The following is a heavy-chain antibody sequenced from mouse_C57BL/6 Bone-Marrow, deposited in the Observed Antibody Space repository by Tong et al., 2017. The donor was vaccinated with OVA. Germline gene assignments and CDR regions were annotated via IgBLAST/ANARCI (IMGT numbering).Heavy chain of an antibody. CDR1: GYTFTDYN. Sequence: EVQLQESGPELVKPGASVKIPCKASGYTFTDYNMDWVKQSHGKSLEWIGDINPNNGGTIYNQKFKGKATLTVDKSTRTAYMELRRLTSEDTAVYYCARFMFTYYFDYWGQGTTLTVSS. CDR2: INPNNGGT. D-gene: IGHD2-2*01. J-gene: IGHJ2*01. CDR3: ARFMFTYYFDY. V-gene: IGHV1-18*01.